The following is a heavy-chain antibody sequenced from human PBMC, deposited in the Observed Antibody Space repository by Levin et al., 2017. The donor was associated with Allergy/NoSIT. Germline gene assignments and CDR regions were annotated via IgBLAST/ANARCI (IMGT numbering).Heavy chain of an antibody. CDR3: ARRGVENWYFDL. J-gene: IGHJ2*01. V-gene: IGHV4-59*08. Sequence: PSETLSLTCTVSGGSISSYAWSWIRQPPGKGLECIGYMFNSGGTKYNPSLDSRFTISVDKSKNQVSLNLNSVTAADTAVYYCARRGVENWYFDLWGRGTLVTVSS. CDR1: GGSISSYA. CDR2: MFNSGGT.